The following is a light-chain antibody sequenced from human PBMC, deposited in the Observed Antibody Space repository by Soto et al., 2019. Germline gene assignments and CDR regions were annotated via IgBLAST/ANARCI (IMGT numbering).Light chain of an antibody. CDR1: QSVSTF. Sequence: DIQMTQSPSSLSASIGDRVTIVCRASQSVSTFLNWYQQKPGKAPKVLIYAASSLQSGVPSRFSGSGSGTDFTLTISSLPPEDFATFYCQQSYSIPWTFGQGTKVEIK. CDR2: AAS. V-gene: IGKV1-39*01. CDR3: QQSYSIPWT. J-gene: IGKJ1*01.